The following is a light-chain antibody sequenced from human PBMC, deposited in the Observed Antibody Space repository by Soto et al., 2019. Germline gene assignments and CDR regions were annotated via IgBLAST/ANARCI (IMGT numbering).Light chain of an antibody. CDR1: SSDVGGYNY. V-gene: IGLV2-14*01. CDR2: EVS. Sequence: QSVLTQPASGSGSPGQSITISCTGTSSDVGGYNYVSWYQQHPGKAPKFLIYEVSNRPSGVSNRFSGSKSGNTASLTISGLQAEDEADYYCSSYTSSNTWVFGGGTKLTVL. CDR3: SSYTSSNTWV. J-gene: IGLJ3*02.